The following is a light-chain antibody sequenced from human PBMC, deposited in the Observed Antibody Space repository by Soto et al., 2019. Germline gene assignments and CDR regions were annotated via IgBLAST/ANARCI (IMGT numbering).Light chain of an antibody. CDR1: SGHNSYS. CDR3: QTWCT. Sequence: QLVLTQSPSASASLGASVKLTCTLSSGHNSYSIAWHQQQPEKGPRFLIKVNSDGSHSKGDGIPDRFSGSSSGAERYLTISSLQSEDEADYFCQTWCTFGTGTKVTVL. CDR2: VNSDGSH. V-gene: IGLV4-69*01. J-gene: IGLJ1*01.